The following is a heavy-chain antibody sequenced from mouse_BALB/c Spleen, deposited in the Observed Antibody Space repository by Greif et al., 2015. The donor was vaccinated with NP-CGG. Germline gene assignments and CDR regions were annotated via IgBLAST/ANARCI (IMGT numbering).Heavy chain of an antibody. CDR2: INPSTGYT. CDR3: ARKYGNYFDY. V-gene: IGHV1-7*01. Sequence: QVQLQQSGAELAKPGASVKMSCKASGYTFTSYWMHWVKQRPGQGLEWIGYINPSTGYTEYNQKFKDKATLTADKSSSTAYMQLSSLKSEDSAVYYCARKYGNYFDYWGQGTTLTVSS. D-gene: IGHD2-10*02. J-gene: IGHJ2*01. CDR1: GYTFTSYW.